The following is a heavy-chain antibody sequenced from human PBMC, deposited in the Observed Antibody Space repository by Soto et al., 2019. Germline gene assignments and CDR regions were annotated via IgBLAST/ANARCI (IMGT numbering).Heavy chain of an antibody. CDR3: ARMVVVAATDGYYYYGMDV. Sequence: QVQLVQSGAEVKKPGASVKVSCKASGYTFTSYGISWVRQAPGQGLEWMGWISAHNGNTDYAQELQGRVTMTTDTSTTTAYMELRSLRSDDTAVYYCARMVVVAATDGYYYYGMDVWGQGTTVTVSS. CDR2: ISAHNGNT. J-gene: IGHJ6*02. V-gene: IGHV1-18*01. CDR1: GYTFTSYG. D-gene: IGHD2-15*01.